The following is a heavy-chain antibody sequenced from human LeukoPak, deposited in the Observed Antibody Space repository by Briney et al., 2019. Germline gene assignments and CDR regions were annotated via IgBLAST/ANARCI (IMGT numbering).Heavy chain of an antibody. Sequence: PGGSLRLSCAASGFTFSSYWMSWVRQAPGKGLEWVANIKQDGSEKYYVDSVKGRFTISRDNAKNSLYLQMNSLRAEDTAVYYCARASDTAATETVVNHFDYWGQGTLVTVSS. J-gene: IGHJ4*02. V-gene: IGHV3-7*01. CDR3: ARASDTAATETVVNHFDY. CDR2: IKQDGSEK. D-gene: IGHD2-15*01. CDR1: GFTFSSYW.